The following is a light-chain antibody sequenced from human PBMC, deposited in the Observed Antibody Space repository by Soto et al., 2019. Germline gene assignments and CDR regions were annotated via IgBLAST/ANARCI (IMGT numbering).Light chain of an antibody. Sequence: AIRMTQSPSTFSASTGDRVTITCRASQGISSYLAWYQQKPGKAPKLLIYAASTLQSGVPSRFSGSGSGTDFTLTISCLQSEDFATYYCQQYYSYPSTVGQGTKVEIK. V-gene: IGKV1-8*01. CDR2: AAS. J-gene: IGKJ1*01. CDR3: QQYYSYPST. CDR1: QGISSY.